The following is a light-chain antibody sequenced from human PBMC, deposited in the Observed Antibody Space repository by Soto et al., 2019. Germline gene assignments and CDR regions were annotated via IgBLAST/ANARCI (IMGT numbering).Light chain of an antibody. Sequence: QSALTQPASVSGSPGQSITISCTGTSSDVGGYNYVSWYQHHPGKAPKRMIHDVSNRPSGVSNRFSGSKSGNTASLTISGLQAEDEADYYCSSYIPNNSTSVFGTGTKVTVL. V-gene: IGLV2-14*03. CDR1: SSDVGGYNY. CDR3: SSYIPNNSTSV. J-gene: IGLJ1*01. CDR2: DVS.